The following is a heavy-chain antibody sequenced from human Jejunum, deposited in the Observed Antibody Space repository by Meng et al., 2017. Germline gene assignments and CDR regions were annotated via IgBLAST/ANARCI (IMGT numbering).Heavy chain of an antibody. D-gene: IGHD3-3*01. Sequence: SLKISCAASGFTFSTYEMNWVRQAPGKGLEWLSYISPRSTTKYYADSVKGRFTISRDNAKNSLFLQIDSLRAEDTAVYYCAREDGDSNGYYFDYWGQGALVTVSS. J-gene: IGHJ4*02. CDR2: ISPRSTTK. V-gene: IGHV3-48*03. CDR1: GFTFSTYE. CDR3: AREDGDSNGYYFDY.